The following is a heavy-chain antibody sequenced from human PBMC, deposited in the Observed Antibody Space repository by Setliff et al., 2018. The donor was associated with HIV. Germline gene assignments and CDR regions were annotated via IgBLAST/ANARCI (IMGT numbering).Heavy chain of an antibody. Sequence: SETLSLTCAVSGGSISSGSYYWSWIRQPAGKGLEWIGRIYTSGSTNYNPSLKSRVTISVDTSKNQFSLKLSSVTAADTAVYYCARAAVTTFYYYYGMDVWGQGTTVTVSS. CDR3: ARAAVTTFYYYYGMDV. D-gene: IGHD4-17*01. V-gene: IGHV4-61*02. J-gene: IGHJ6*02. CDR2: IYTSGST. CDR1: GGSISSGSYY.